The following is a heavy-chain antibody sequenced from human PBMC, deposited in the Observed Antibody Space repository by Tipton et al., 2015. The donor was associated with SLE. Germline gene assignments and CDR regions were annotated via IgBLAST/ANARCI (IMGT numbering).Heavy chain of an antibody. Sequence: TLSLTCFVSGASISSSAYYWSWIRQPAGKGLEWIGRINNDGSTIYNPALESRATVSVDTSKNQFSLNLASVTAADTAIYYCAAQSGNVPFDHWGQGTPVTVSS. J-gene: IGHJ4*02. CDR2: INNDGST. CDR1: GASISSSAYY. V-gene: IGHV4-61*02. D-gene: IGHD2-2*01. CDR3: AAQSGNVPFDH.